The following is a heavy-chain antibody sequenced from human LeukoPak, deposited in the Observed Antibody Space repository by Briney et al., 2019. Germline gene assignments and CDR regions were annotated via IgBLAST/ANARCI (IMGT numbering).Heavy chain of an antibody. V-gene: IGHV4-59*01. CDR1: GGSISGYY. Sequence: SETLSLTCTAFGGSISGYYWSWIRQPPGKALEWIGYIYFGGSTHYNSSLKSRVTMSADTSKNQFSLNLRSMTAADTAVYYCARVSSVGSYWSHFDYWGQGTLVTVSS. D-gene: IGHD1-26*01. CDR2: IYFGGST. CDR3: ARVSSVGSYWSHFDY. J-gene: IGHJ4*02.